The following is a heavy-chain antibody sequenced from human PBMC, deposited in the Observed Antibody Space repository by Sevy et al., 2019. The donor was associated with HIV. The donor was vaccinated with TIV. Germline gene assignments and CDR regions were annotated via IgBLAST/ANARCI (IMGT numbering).Heavy chain of an antibody. V-gene: IGHV3-23*01. D-gene: IGHD2-8*01. CDR2: LSFGCGEI. Sequence: GGSLRLSCAASGFTFSKYSMSWVRQPPGKGLEWVSTLSFGCGEINYADSVKGRFTISRDNSKSSMYLHMNNLRPEDTAVYYCAREGCTKPHDYWGQGTLVTVSS. CDR1: GFTFSKYS. J-gene: IGHJ4*02. CDR3: AREGCTKPHDY.